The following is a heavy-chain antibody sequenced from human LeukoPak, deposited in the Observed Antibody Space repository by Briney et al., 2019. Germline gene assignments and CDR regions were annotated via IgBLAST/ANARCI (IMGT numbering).Heavy chain of an antibody. J-gene: IGHJ6*02. CDR3: AGDYGEYYYGIDV. Sequence: PGGSLRLSCAASGFTFSSYGMHWVRQARGKGVERGAVIWYEGSNKYYADSVKGRFTISRDNSKTTLYLQMNSLTAEDPAVYYCAGDYGEYYYGIDVWGQATTVTVSS. CDR2: IWYEGSNK. D-gene: IGHD4-17*01. CDR1: GFTFSSYG. V-gene: IGHV3-33*01.